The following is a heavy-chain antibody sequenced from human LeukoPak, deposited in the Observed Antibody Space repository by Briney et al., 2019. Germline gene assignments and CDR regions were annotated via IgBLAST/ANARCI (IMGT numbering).Heavy chain of an antibody. CDR2: IVPIFGTA. D-gene: IGHD6-19*01. Sequence: ASVKVSCKASGGTFSSYAINWVRQAPGQGLEWMGGIVPIFGTANYAQKFQGRVTITADESTSTAYMELSSLRSDDTAVYYCVAVQRAFDIWGQGTMVTVSS. J-gene: IGHJ3*02. CDR3: VAVQRAFDI. V-gene: IGHV1-69*13. CDR1: GGTFSSYA.